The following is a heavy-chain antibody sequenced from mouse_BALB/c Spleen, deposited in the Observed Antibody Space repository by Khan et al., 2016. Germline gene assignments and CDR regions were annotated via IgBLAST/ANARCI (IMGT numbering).Heavy chain of an antibody. D-gene: IGHD1-1*01. Sequence: QIQLVQSGPDLKKPGETVKISCKASGYTFTNYGMNWVKQAPGKGLKWMGWINTNTGEPTYAEEFKGRFAFSLETSATTAYLQINNLKNEDTATYSCAGDYYGSNWFAYWGQGTLVTVSA. J-gene: IGHJ3*01. V-gene: IGHV9-3*02. CDR2: INTNTGEP. CDR1: GYTFTNYG. CDR3: AGDYYGSNWFAY.